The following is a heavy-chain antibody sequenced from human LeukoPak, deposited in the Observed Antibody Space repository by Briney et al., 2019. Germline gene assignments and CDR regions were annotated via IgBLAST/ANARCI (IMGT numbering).Heavy chain of an antibody. CDR1: GGSISIYY. CDR3: ASRSSIWSGYQDTLYYFDS. J-gene: IGHJ4*02. D-gene: IGHD3-3*01. CDR2: IYYSGST. Sequence: SETLSLTCTVSGGSISIYYWSWIRQPPRKRLDWVGHIYYSGSTNYNPSLKRRVTISVDTSKNQFSLKLGSVTAADTAVYYCASRSSIWSGYQDTLYYFDSWGQGTLVTVSS. V-gene: IGHV4-59*01.